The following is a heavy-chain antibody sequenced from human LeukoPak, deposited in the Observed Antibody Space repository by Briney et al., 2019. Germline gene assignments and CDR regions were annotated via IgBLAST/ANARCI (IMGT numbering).Heavy chain of an antibody. Sequence: GGSLRLSCAASGFTFSSYAMHWVRQAPGKGLEWVAVISYDGSNKYYADSVKGRFTISRDNAKNSLYLQMNSLRAEDTAVYYCARALSGLPFDYWGQGTLVTVSS. V-gene: IGHV3-30-3*01. D-gene: IGHD3-10*01. J-gene: IGHJ4*02. CDR3: ARALSGLPFDY. CDR2: ISYDGSNK. CDR1: GFTFSSYA.